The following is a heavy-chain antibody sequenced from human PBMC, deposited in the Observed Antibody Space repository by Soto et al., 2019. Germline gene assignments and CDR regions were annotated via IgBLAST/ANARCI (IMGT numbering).Heavy chain of an antibody. CDR1: GFTFSNYG. D-gene: IGHD1-26*01. CDR2: ISYDGSNK. J-gene: IGHJ3*02. CDR3: AKDLGSGSYLFDAFDI. Sequence: ESGGGVVQPGRSLRLSCAASGFTFSNYGMHWVRQAPGKGLEWVAVISYDGSNKYYADSVKGRFTISRDNSKNTLYLQMNSLRAEDTAVYYCAKDLGSGSYLFDAFDIWGQGTMATVSS. V-gene: IGHV3-30*18.